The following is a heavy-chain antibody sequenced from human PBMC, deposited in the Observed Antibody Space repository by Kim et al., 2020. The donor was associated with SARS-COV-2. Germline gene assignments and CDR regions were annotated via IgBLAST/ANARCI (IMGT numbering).Heavy chain of an antibody. Sequence: GGSLRLSCAASGFTFSSYGMHWVRQAPGKGLEWVAVISYDGSNKYYADSVKGRFTISRDNSKNTLYLQMNSLRAEDTAVYYCAKAGYCSSTSCYSVYYYYYYMDVWGKGTTVTVSS. CDR1: GFTFSSYG. D-gene: IGHD2-2*01. CDR2: ISYDGSNK. CDR3: AKAGYCSSTSCYSVYYYYYYMDV. J-gene: IGHJ6*03. V-gene: IGHV3-30*18.